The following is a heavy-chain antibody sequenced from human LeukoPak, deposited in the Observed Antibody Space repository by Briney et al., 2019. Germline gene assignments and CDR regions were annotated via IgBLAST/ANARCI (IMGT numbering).Heavy chain of an antibody. CDR1: GFNFNPYG. J-gene: IGHJ4*02. D-gene: IGHD1-7*01. CDR3: ASGFNWNYGGLDY. Sequence: PGGSLSPSWAASGFNFNPYGMTWAGRAPGKGREGFSYISSDGSAIYYTDSVKGRFTISRDNAKNSVYLQMSSLRAEDTAVFFCASGFNWNYGGLDYWGQGTLVTVSS. CDR2: ISSDGSAI. V-gene: IGHV3-48*01.